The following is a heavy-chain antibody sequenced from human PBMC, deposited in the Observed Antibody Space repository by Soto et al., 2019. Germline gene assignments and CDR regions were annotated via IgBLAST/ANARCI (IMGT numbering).Heavy chain of an antibody. D-gene: IGHD1-7*01. Sequence: SETLSLTCAVSGGSFTSNNWWTWVRQPPGQGLEWIGEIYRTGSTNYNPSLKSRVTMSLDKSENQFSLKVTSLTAADTAVYYCASRDPGTSVDYWGQGTLVTVSS. CDR2: IYRTGST. CDR3: ASRDPGTSVDY. J-gene: IGHJ4*02. V-gene: IGHV4-4*02. CDR1: GGSFTSNNW.